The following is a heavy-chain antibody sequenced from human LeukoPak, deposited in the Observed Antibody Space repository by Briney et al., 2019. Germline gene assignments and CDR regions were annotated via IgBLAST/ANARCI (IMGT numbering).Heavy chain of an antibody. J-gene: IGHJ4*02. D-gene: IGHD6-13*01. CDR3: ARGPRWTAAGPLDY. Sequence: SETLSLTCTVSGGSISTSNYYWGWIRQPPGKGLEWIGSIYYSGSTYYNPSLKSRVTISVDTSKNQFSLKLSSVTAADTAVYYCARGPRWTAAGPLDYWGQGTLVTVSS. CDR2: IYYSGST. CDR1: GGSISTSNYY. V-gene: IGHV4-39*07.